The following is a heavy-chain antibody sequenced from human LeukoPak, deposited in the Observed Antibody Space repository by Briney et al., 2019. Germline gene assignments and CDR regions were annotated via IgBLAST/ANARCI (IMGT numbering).Heavy chain of an antibody. CDR2: IYYTGST. D-gene: IGHD6-6*01. J-gene: IGHJ4*02. V-gene: IGHV4-59*08. CDR1: GTSISSLY. CDR3: ARHRAYSSSSPFDY. Sequence: PSETLSLTCSVSGTSISSLYWSWIRQPPGKGLEWIGYIYYTGSTNYNPSLKGPVTIFVDTSKNQFSLRLSSVTAADTAVYYCARHRAYSSSSPFDYWGQGTLVTVSS.